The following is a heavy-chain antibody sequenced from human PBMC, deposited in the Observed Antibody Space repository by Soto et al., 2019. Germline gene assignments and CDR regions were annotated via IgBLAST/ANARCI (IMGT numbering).Heavy chain of an antibody. CDR1: GYSFTSYW. D-gene: IGHD4-4*01. Sequence: GESLKISCKGSGYSFTSYWISWVRQMPGKGLEWMGRIDPSDSYTNYSPSFQGHVTISADKSISTAYLQWSSLKASDTAMYYCPRRNINYFTGQEYYFDYWGQGTLVSVST. CDR3: PRRNINYFTGQEYYFDY. CDR2: IDPSDSYT. J-gene: IGHJ4*02. V-gene: IGHV5-10-1*01.